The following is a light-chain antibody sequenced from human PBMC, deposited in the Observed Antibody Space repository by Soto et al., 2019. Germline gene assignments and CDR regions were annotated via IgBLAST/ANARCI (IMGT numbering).Light chain of an antibody. V-gene: IGLV2-11*01. CDR1: ISDVGDYNY. J-gene: IGLJ2*01. CDR2: EVS. CDR3: CSYAGTYTVV. Sequence: QSALTQPRSVSGSPGQSVTISCTGTISDVGDYNYVSWYQQHPGKAPKFIIYEVSKRPSGVPDRFSGSKSGNTASLTISGLQAEDEADYYCCSYAGTYTVVFGGGTKLTVL.